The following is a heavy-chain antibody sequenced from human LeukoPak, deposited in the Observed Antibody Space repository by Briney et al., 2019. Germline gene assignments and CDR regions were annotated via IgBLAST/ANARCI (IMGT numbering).Heavy chain of an antibody. J-gene: IGHJ4*02. CDR3: AKVRIAVARWDYFDY. CDR2: ISGSGGST. Sequence: GGSLRLSCAAPGFTFSSYAMSWVRQAPGKGLEWVSAISGSGGSTYYADSVKGRFTISRDNSKNTLYLQMNSLGAEDTAVYYCAKVRIAVARWDYFDYWGQGTLVTVSS. D-gene: IGHD6-19*01. CDR1: GFTFSSYA. V-gene: IGHV3-23*01.